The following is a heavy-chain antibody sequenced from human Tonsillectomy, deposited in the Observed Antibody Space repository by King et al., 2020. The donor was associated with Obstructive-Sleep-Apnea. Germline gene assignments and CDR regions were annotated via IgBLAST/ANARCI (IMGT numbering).Heavy chain of an antibody. Sequence: VQLVESGGGVVEPGGSLRLSCAASGFNFSSYSMHWVRQATGKGPEWVAFIRYDESNKYYADSVKGRFTISRDNSKNTLYLQMNSLRPEDTALYYCAKDRQGYQVSDYWGQGTLVTVSS. V-gene: IGHV3-30*02. CDR1: GFNFSSYS. CDR3: AKDRQGYQVSDY. CDR2: IRYDESNK. J-gene: IGHJ4*02. D-gene: IGHD2-2*01.